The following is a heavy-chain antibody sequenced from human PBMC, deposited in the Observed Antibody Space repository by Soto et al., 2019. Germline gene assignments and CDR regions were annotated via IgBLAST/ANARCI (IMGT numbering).Heavy chain of an antibody. V-gene: IGHV3-11*01. Sequence: NPGGSLRLSCVASGFIFSDYYMSWIRQTPGRGLEWASYISTNGRNIYYADSVKGRFTISRDNTKNSLYLQMNSLRAEDTAVYYCARLPPPSCSGGSCSPYWGQGTLVTVSS. D-gene: IGHD2-15*01. CDR1: GFIFSDYY. CDR3: ARLPPPSCSGGSCSPY. J-gene: IGHJ4*02. CDR2: ISTNGRNI.